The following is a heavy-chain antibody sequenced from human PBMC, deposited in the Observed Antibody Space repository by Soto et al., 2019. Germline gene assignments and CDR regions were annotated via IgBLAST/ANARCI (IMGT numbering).Heavy chain of an antibody. Sequence: GGSLRLSCAASGFPFDDYAMHWVRQAPGKGLEWVSGISWNSGIIDYADSVKGRFTISRDNAKNSLYLQMNSLRAEDTALYYCAKGYSYGVLEPLGYWGQGTLVTVSS. CDR3: AKGYSYGVLEPLGY. J-gene: IGHJ4*02. D-gene: IGHD5-18*01. V-gene: IGHV3-9*01. CDR1: GFPFDDYA. CDR2: ISWNSGII.